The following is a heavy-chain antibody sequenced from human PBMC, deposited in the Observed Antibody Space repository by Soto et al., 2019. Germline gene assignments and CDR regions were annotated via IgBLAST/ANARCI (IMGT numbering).Heavy chain of an antibody. Sequence: GRSLRLSCAASGCTLSSHSKHWVRLAPGKGLEGVSYISSSSSTIYYADSVKGRFTISRDNAKNSLYLQMNSLTDEDTAVYSCARAGYSSPFGSWGQET. D-gene: IGHD3-9*01. J-gene: IGHJ4*02. CDR3: ARAGYSSPFGS. V-gene: IGHV3-48*02. CDR2: ISSSSSTI. CDR1: GCTLSSHS.